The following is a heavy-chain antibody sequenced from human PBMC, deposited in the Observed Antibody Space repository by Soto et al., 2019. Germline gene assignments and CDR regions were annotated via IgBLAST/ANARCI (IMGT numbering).Heavy chain of an antibody. D-gene: IGHD4-4*01. CDR3: AKDGYSNYVDYYYYYMDV. V-gene: IGHV3-23*01. Sequence: GGSLRLSCAASGFTFSSYAMSWVRQAPGKGLEWVSAISGSGGSTYYADSVKGRFTISRDNSKNTLYLQMNSLRAEDTAVYYCAKDGYSNYVDYYYYYMDVWGKGTTVTVSS. CDR1: GFTFSSYA. J-gene: IGHJ6*03. CDR2: ISGSGGST.